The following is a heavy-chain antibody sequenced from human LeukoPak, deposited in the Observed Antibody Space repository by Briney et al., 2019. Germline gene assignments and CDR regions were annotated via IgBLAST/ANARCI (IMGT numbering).Heavy chain of an antibody. CDR3: ASNLMTTVTTGDY. Sequence: ASVKVSCKASGYTFTSYYMHWVRQAPGQGLEWMGIINPSGGSTSYAQKFQGRVTMTRNTSISTAYMELSSLRSEDTAVYYCASNLMTTVTTGDYWGQGTLVTVSS. CDR2: INPSGGST. J-gene: IGHJ4*02. CDR1: GYTFTSYY. D-gene: IGHD4-17*01. V-gene: IGHV1-46*01.